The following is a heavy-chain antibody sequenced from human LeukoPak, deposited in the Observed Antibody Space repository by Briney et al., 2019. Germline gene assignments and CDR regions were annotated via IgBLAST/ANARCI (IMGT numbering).Heavy chain of an antibody. CDR3: ARGSGAYYYYYYMDV. V-gene: IGHV1-8*01. CDR2: MNPNSGNT. D-gene: IGHD3-10*01. Sequence: ASETVSRKASGYTFTSYGINWVRQATGQGLEWMGWMNPNSGNTGYAQKFPGRVTMTRNTSISTAYMELSSLRSEDTAVYYCARGSGAYYYYYYMDVWGKGTTVTVSS. J-gene: IGHJ6*03. CDR1: GYTFTSYG.